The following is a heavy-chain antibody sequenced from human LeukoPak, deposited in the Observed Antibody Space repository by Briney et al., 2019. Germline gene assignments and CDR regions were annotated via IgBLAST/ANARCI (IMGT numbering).Heavy chain of an antibody. CDR1: GFTFSSYA. D-gene: IGHD6-19*01. J-gene: IGHJ4*02. CDR3: ARGYSSGWYTFDY. CDR2: ISSNGGST. V-gene: IGHV3-64*04. Sequence: GGSLRLSCSASGFTFSSYAMHWVRQAPGKGLEYVSAISSNGGSTYYADSVKGRFTISRDNSKNTLYLQMYSLRAEDTAVYYCARGYSSGWYTFDYWGQGTLVTVSS.